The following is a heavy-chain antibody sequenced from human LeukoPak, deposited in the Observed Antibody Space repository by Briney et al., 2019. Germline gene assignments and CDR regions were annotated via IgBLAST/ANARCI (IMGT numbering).Heavy chain of an antibody. J-gene: IGHJ4*02. Sequence: GGTLRLSCAASGFTFSSYGMHWVRQAPGKGLEWVAVISYDGSNKYYADSVKGRFTISRGNSKNTLYLQMNSLRAEDTAVYYCAKDRGEFDYWGQGTLVTVSS. D-gene: IGHD2-21*01. CDR3: AKDRGEFDY. V-gene: IGHV3-30*18. CDR1: GFTFSSYG. CDR2: ISYDGSNK.